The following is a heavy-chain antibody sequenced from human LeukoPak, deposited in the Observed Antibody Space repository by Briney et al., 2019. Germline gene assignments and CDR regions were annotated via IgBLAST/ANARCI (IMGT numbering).Heavy chain of an antibody. J-gene: IGHJ4*02. CDR1: GYTFTSYA. CDR2: INAGNGNT. Sequence: ASVKVSCKASGYTFTSYAMHWVRQAPGQRLEWMGWINAGNGNTKYSQKFQGRVTITRDTSASTAYMELSSLRSEDTAVYYCARTVGGITVVRGGYFDYWGQGTLVTVSS. V-gene: IGHV1-3*01. CDR3: ARTVGGITVVRGGYFDY. D-gene: IGHD3-10*01.